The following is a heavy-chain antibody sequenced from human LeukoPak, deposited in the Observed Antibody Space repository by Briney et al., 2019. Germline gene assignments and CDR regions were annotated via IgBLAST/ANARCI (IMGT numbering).Heavy chain of an antibody. V-gene: IGHV3-30*03. CDR1: GFTFSSYG. CDR2: ISYDGSNK. D-gene: IGHD3-9*01. J-gene: IGHJ4*02. CDR3: ARDNDWAFHY. Sequence: GGSLRLSCAASGFTFSSYGMHWVRQAPGKGLEWVAVISYDGSNKYYADSVKGRFTISRDNSKNSLYLQMNSLRDEDTAVYYCARDNDWAFHYWGQGTLVTVSS.